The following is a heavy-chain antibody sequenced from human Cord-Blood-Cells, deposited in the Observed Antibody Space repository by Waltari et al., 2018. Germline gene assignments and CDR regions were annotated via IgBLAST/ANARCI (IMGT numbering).Heavy chain of an antibody. CDR2: IIPIFGTA. Sequence: QVQLVQSGAAVKKPGSSVKVSCKASGGTFSSYAISWVRQAPGQGLEWMGGIIPIFGTANYTQKFQGRVTITADKSTSTAYMELSSLRSEDTAVYYCARGAPDTVTTYYYYGMDVWGQGTTVTVSS. CDR3: ARGAPDTVTTYYYYGMDV. CDR1: GGTFSSYA. V-gene: IGHV1-69*06. D-gene: IGHD4-4*01. J-gene: IGHJ6*02.